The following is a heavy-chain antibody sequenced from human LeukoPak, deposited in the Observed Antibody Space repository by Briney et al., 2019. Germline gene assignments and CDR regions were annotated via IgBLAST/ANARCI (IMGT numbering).Heavy chain of an antibody. V-gene: IGHV3-30*18. CDR1: GFTFSSYG. CDR2: ISYDGSNK. D-gene: IGHD3-9*01. J-gene: IGHJ6*02. CDR3: AKEGLHYDILTGSIYYYGMDV. Sequence: PGRSLRLSCAVSGFTFSSYGMHWVRQAPGKGLEWVAVISYDGSNKYYADSVKGRFTISRDNSKNTLYLQMNSLRAEDTAVYYCAKEGLHYDILTGSIYYYGMDVWGQGTTVTVSS.